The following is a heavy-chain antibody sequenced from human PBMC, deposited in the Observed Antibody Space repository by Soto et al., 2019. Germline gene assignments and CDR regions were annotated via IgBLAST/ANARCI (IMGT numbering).Heavy chain of an antibody. CDR1: GFTFNNYG. CDR2: IWHDGSNK. CDR3: TRAAIKGELLDY. D-gene: IGHD1-26*01. V-gene: IGHV3-33*01. J-gene: IGHJ4*02. Sequence: QVQLVESGGGVVQPGRSLRLSCAASGFTFNNYGMHWVRQAPGKGLEWVALIWHDGSNKGYADSVKGRFTISRDNSKNTLNLQMTSLRVEETAVYYCTRAAIKGELLDYWGQGTQVTVSS.